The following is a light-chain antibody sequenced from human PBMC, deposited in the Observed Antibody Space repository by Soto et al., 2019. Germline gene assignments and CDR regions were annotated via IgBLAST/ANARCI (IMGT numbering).Light chain of an antibody. CDR1: QSINNN. CDR3: QQSYGTPYT. J-gene: IGKJ2*01. V-gene: IGKV1-39*01. CDR2: RAS. Sequence: DIQMTQSPSSLSASVTDRVTITCRASQSINNNLNWYQQRLGKAPELLIYRASTLQSGVPSRLSGSGSGTDFTLTISSLEQEEFGTYYCQQSYGTPYTFGHGTKVEIK.